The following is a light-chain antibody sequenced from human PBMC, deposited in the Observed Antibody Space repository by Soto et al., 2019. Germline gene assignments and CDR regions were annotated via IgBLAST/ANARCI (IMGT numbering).Light chain of an antibody. V-gene: IGKV3-15*01. Sequence: EIVMTQSPATLSVSPGETVTLSCRASQSVRTNLAWYQHKPGQSPRLLIYGASKRATIFPARFSGSGSGTEFTLTINSLQSEDFGVYYCQQYGDSPLTSGPGTKVDIK. CDR2: GAS. CDR1: QSVRTN. CDR3: QQYGDSPLT. J-gene: IGKJ3*01.